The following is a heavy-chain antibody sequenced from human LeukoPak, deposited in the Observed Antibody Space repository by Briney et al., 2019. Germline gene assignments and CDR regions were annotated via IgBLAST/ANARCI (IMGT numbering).Heavy chain of an antibody. D-gene: IGHD3-10*01. CDR3: ARVDYGSGSYRFDP. CDR2: IYYSGST. CDR1: GGSISSSRYY. Sequence: SETLSLTCTVSGGSISSSRYYWGWIRQPPGKGLEWIGYIYYSGSTNYNPSLKSRVTISVDTSKNQFSLKLSSVTAADTAVYYCARVDYGSGSYRFDPWGQGTLVTVSS. V-gene: IGHV4-61*05. J-gene: IGHJ5*02.